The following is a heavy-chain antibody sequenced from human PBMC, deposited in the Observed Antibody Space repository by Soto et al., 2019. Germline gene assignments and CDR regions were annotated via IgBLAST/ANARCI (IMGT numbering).Heavy chain of an antibody. J-gene: IGHJ4*02. Sequence: ASKTLSLTCTVYDGSICNSSNFWAWIRQPPGKGLEWIATIYYSGSTYYNPSLESRVTMSVDTSKNQFSLKLSSVTAADTAVYYCARHGDDSTGYYYPFDSWGQGTLVTVSS. D-gene: IGHD3-22*01. CDR1: DGSICNSSNF. V-gene: IGHV4-39*01. CDR3: ARHGDDSTGYYYPFDS. CDR2: IYYSGST.